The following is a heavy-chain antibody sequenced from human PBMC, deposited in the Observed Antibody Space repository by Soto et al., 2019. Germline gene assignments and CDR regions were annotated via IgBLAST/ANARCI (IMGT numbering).Heavy chain of an antibody. CDR3: ARHFSVDHFDY. CDR1: GDSITSNSYF. Sequence: SETLSLTCTVSGDSITSNSYFWAWIRQPPGKGLEWIGSIYYSGSTYHNPSLKSRVTISIDRSNNQFSLKLTSVTAADTAVYYCARHFSVDHFDYWGQGALVTVSS. J-gene: IGHJ4*02. CDR2: IYYSGST. D-gene: IGHD3-9*01. V-gene: IGHV4-39*01.